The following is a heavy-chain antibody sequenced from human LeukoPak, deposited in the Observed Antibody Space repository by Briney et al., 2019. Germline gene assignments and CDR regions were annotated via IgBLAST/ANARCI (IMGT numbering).Heavy chain of an antibody. CDR1: GGSISSYY. Sequence: SETLSLTCTVSGGSISSYYWSWIRQPPGKGLEWIGYIYYSGSTYYNPSLKSRVTISVDTSKNQFSLKLSSVTAADTAVYYCARGGDYYDSSGPSAVGAFDIWGQGTMVTVSS. D-gene: IGHD3-22*01. CDR2: IYYSGST. CDR3: ARGGDYYDSSGPSAVGAFDI. V-gene: IGHV4-59*12. J-gene: IGHJ3*02.